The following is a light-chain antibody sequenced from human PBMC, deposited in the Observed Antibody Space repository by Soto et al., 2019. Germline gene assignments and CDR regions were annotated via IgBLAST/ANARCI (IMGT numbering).Light chain of an antibody. CDR1: QSVSSSY. V-gene: IGKV3-20*01. J-gene: IGKJ3*01. CDR3: KQYGSPPFT. CDR2: GAF. Sequence: EIVVTQSPGTLSLSPGERATLSCRASQSVSSSYLAWYQQRPGQAPRLLIYGAFSRATGIPERFSGSGSGTDFTLTISGLEPEDLAVYYCKQYGSPPFTFGPGTKVDIK.